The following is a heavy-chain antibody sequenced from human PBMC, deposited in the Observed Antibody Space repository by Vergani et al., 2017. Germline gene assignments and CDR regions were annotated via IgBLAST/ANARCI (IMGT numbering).Heavy chain of an antibody. V-gene: IGHV3-21*06. CDR1: GFTFSSYA. CDR3: ARDCTSGGCPDNYGMDV. D-gene: IGHD2-8*01. CDR2: IGSSGPYI. Sequence: EVQLLESGGGLVQPGGSLRLSCAASGFTFSSYAMSWVRQAPGKGLEWVAFIGSSGPYINYADSVKGRFIISRDNTNNSLFLQLRSLRAEDAAVYYCARDCTSGGCPDNYGMDVWGQGP. J-gene: IGHJ6*02.